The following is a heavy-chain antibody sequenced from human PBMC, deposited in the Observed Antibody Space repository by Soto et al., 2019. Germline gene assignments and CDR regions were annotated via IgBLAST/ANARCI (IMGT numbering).Heavy chain of an antibody. D-gene: IGHD5-18*01. J-gene: IGHJ6*02. Sequence: QVQVVQSGAEVKKPGSSVKVSCKVSGGIFTNNAISWVRQAPGQGLEWLGGVIPLFDTAYYAQILRGRLRISADGATTPAYMELSGLTSADTAVYFCATGGHNDGYNFYPGMDVWGQGTTVTVS. CDR3: ATGGHNDGYNFYPGMDV. CDR2: VIPLFDTA. CDR1: GGIFTNNA. V-gene: IGHV1-69*01.